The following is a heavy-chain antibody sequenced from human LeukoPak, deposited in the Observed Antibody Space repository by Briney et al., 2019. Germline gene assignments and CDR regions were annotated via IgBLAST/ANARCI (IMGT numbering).Heavy chain of an antibody. J-gene: IGHJ6*02. Sequence: ASVKVSCKASGGTFSSYAISWVRQAPGQGLEWMGWISAYNGNTNYAQKLQGRVTMTTDTSTSTAYMELRSLRSDDTAVYYCARDGVYDSSGNLGMDVWGQGTTVTVSS. CDR2: ISAYNGNT. CDR3: ARDGVYDSSGNLGMDV. CDR1: GGTFSSYA. V-gene: IGHV1-18*01. D-gene: IGHD3-22*01.